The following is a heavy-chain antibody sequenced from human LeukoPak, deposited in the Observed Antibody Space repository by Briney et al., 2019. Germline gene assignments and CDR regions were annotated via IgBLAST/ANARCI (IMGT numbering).Heavy chain of an antibody. D-gene: IGHD3-22*01. V-gene: IGHV3-7*01. CDR2: IKPDGSQK. Sequence: GGSLRLSCAASGFTFSSYWMSWVRQAPGKGLEWVANIKPDGSQKYCVDPVKGRFTISRDNAKNSLYLQMNSLRAEDTAVYYCARGDYYYDSSTYFNDAFDIWGQGTMVTVSS. CDR3: ARGDYYYDSSTYFNDAFDI. J-gene: IGHJ3*02. CDR1: GFTFSSYW.